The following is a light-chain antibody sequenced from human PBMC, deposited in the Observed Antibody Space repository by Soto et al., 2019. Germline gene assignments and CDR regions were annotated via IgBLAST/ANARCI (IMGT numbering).Light chain of an antibody. V-gene: IGLV2-8*01. J-gene: IGLJ2*01. Sequence: QSALTQPPSASGSPGQSVTISCTGTSRDVGGYNFVSWYQQHPGKAPKLLIYEVSKRPSGVPDRFSGSKSANTASLTVSGLQAEDEADYYCSSYAGSTKGVFGGGTKLTVL. CDR3: SSYAGSTKGV. CDR2: EVS. CDR1: SRDVGGYNF.